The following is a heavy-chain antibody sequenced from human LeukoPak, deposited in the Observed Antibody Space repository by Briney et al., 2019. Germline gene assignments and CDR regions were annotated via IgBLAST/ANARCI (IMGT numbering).Heavy chain of an antibody. V-gene: IGHV1-69*13. CDR2: IIPIFGTA. CDR1: GGTFSSYA. D-gene: IGHD3-16*02. Sequence: ASVTVSCKASGGTFSSYAISWVRQAPGQGLEWMGGIIPIFGTANYAQKFQGRVTITADESTSTAYMELSSLRSEDTAVYYCASSDRGRLLYGMDVWGQGTTVTVSS. J-gene: IGHJ6*02. CDR3: ASSDRGRLLYGMDV.